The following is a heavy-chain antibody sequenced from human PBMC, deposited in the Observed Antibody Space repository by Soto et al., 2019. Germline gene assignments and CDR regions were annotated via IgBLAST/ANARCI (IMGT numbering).Heavy chain of an antibody. V-gene: IGHV5-51*01. CDR3: ASLYDSSGRKPYVAFDI. Sequence: PGESLKISCKGSGYSFTSYWIGWVRQMPGKGLEWMGIIYPGDSDTRYSPSFQGQVTISADKSISTAYLQWSSLKASDTAMYYCASLYDSSGRKPYVAFDIWGQGTMVTVSS. J-gene: IGHJ3*02. CDR2: IYPGDSDT. CDR1: GYSFTSYW. D-gene: IGHD3-22*01.